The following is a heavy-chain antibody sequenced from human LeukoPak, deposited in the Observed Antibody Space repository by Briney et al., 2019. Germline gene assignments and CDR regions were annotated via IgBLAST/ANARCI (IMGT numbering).Heavy chain of an antibody. CDR1: GDSFTDYY. D-gene: IGHD3-16*01. CDR2: IYYNENS. V-gene: IGHV4-59*01. CDR3: ARDGGLQSHFDF. Sequence: SETLSLTCNVFGDSFTDYYWNWIRQPPGKGLEWIGYIYYNENSNYSPSLKGRVTLSVDTSRNQFSLHLASVTAADTAMYYCARDGGLQSHFDFWGQGILVTVAS. J-gene: IGHJ4*02.